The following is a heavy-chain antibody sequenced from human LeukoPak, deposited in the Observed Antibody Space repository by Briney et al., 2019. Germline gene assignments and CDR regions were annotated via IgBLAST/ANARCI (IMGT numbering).Heavy chain of an antibody. V-gene: IGHV3-66*01. Sequence: GGSLRLSCAASGFTFSSYAMSWVRQAPGKGLEWVSVIYSGGNTYYADFVKGRFTISRDTFKNSLFLQMTSLRAEDTALYFCVYGDFVRTVNYFDYWGQGTLVTVSS. CDR2: IYSGGNT. D-gene: IGHD4-17*01. J-gene: IGHJ4*02. CDR1: GFTFSSYA. CDR3: VYGDFVRTVNYFDY.